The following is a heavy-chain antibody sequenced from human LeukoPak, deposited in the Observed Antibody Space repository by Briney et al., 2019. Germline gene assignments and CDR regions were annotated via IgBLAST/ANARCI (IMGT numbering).Heavy chain of an antibody. CDR2: TYHSGST. CDR3: ASTSSLAWFDP. V-gene: IGHV4-38-2*02. J-gene: IGHJ5*02. CDR1: GYSISSGYY. Sequence: SETLSLTCTVSGYSISSGYYWGWIRQPPGKGLEWIGSTYHSGSTYYNPSLKSRVTISVDTSKNQFSLKLSSVTAADTAVYYCASTSSLAWFDPWGQGTLVTVSS.